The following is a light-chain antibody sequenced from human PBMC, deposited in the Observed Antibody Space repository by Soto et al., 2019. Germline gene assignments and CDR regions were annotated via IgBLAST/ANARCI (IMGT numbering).Light chain of an antibody. Sequence: QSVLTQPPSASGSPGRSVTISCTGTSSDVGGYNYVSWHHQLPGKPPTLMLYAVSYRPSGVPDLFSPSNSGDTASLTVSGLQAEDEADYYCFSYTGIHHFRVFGPVT. J-gene: IGLJ1*01. V-gene: IGLV2-8*01. CDR3: FSYTGIHHFRV. CDR2: AVS. CDR1: SSDVGGYNY.